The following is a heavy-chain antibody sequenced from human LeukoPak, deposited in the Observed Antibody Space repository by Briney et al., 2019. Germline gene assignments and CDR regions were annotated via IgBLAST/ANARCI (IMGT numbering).Heavy chain of an antibody. CDR1: GFTFSSYA. D-gene: IGHD3-22*01. Sequence: QSGGSLRLSCAASGFTFSSYAMSWVRQAPGKGLEWVSAISGSGGSTYYADSVKGRFTISRDNSKNTLYLQMNSLRAEDTAVYYCAKAGYYDSSGYYHQGAFDIWGQGTMVTVSS. CDR3: AKAGYYDSSGYYHQGAFDI. J-gene: IGHJ3*02. V-gene: IGHV3-23*01. CDR2: ISGSGGST.